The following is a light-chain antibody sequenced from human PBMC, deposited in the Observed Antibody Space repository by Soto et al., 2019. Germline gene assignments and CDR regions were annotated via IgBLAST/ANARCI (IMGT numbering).Light chain of an antibody. CDR2: RAS. Sequence: IVMTQSPATLSVSPGERVTLSCRASQSINSNLAWYQQKPGQPPRLLMFRASIRATGFPDRFSGSGSGTDFTLTISRLEPEDFAVYYCQQYGSSPVFTFGPGTKVDIK. J-gene: IGKJ3*01. CDR1: QSINSN. CDR3: QQYGSSPVFT. V-gene: IGKV3-20*01.